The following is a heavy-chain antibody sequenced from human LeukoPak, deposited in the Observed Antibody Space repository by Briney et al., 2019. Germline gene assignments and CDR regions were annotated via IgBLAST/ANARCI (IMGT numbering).Heavy chain of an antibody. J-gene: IGHJ4*02. V-gene: IGHV3-30*03. Sequence: TGGSLRLSCAASGFTFSSYGMHWVRQAPGKRLEWVAVISYDGSNKYYADSVKGRFTISRDNSKNTLYLQMNSLRAEDTAVYYCAREGSGYFDYWGQGTLVTVSS. CDR1: GFTFSSYG. CDR3: AREGSGYFDY. CDR2: ISYDGSNK.